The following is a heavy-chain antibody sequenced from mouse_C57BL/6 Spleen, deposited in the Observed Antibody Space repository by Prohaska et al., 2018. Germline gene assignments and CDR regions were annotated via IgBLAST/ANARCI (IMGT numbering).Heavy chain of an antibody. CDR1: GFTFSSYA. Sequence: EVQLVESGGGLVKPGGSLKLSCAASGFTFSSYAMSWVRQTPEKRPERVSTISDGGSYTYDPDNVKGRFTISRDNAKNNLYLQMSHLKSEDTAMYYCARGKLTGPWFSYWGQGTLVTVSA. V-gene: IGHV5-4*01. D-gene: IGHD4-1*01. J-gene: IGHJ3*01. CDR2: ISDGGSYT. CDR3: ARGKLTGPWFSY.